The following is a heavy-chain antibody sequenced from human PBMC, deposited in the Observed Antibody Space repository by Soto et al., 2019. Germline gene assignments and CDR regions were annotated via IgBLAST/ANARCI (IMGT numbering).Heavy chain of an antibody. J-gene: IGHJ6*02. V-gene: IGHV3-53*01. D-gene: IGHD3-10*01. CDR1: GITVSSNY. CDR3: ARDRRMVRGAYYYGMDV. Sequence: XGSLRLSCAASGITVSSNYMSLVLQAPGKGLEWVSVIYSGGSTYYADSVKGRFTISRDNSKNTLYLQMNSLRAEDTAVYYCARDRRMVRGAYYYGMDVWGQGTTVTVSS. CDR2: IYSGGST.